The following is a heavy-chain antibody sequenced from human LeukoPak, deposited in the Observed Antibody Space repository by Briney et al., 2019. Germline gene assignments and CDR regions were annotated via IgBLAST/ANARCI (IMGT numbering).Heavy chain of an antibody. CDR3: ARDSKLTTVTPVDY. J-gene: IGHJ4*02. CDR2: ISSSSSYI. V-gene: IGHV3-21*01. CDR1: GFTFSYYS. Sequence: GGSLRLSCAASGFTFSYYSMSWVRQAPGKGLEWISFISSSSSYIYYADSVKGRFTISRDNAKNSLYLQMNSLRAEDTAVYYCARDSKLTTVTPVDYWGQGTLVTVSS. D-gene: IGHD4-11*01.